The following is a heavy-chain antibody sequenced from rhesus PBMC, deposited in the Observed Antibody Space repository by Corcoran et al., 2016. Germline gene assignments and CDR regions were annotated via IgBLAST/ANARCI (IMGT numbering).Heavy chain of an antibody. D-gene: IGHD3-3*01. Sequence: EVQLVESGGGLVQPGGSLRLSCAASGFTFSSYGMHWVRQAPGKGLEWVAVISYDVSKKYYADSVKDRFTSSRDNSKNMLYLQMNNLKLEDTAVYYCARDGSFGLVIINLPIDYWGQGVLVTVSS. V-gene: IGHV3-54*02. CDR3: ARDGSFGLVIINLPIDY. CDR1: GFTFSSYG. J-gene: IGHJ4*01. CDR2: ISYDVSKK.